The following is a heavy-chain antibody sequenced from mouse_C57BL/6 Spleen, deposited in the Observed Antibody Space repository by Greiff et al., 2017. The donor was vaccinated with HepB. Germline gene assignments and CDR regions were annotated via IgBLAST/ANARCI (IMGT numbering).Heavy chain of an antibody. D-gene: IGHD4-1*01. V-gene: IGHV1-54*01. CDR3: ARSGELGWFAY. J-gene: IGHJ3*01. Sequence: VQLVESGAELVRPGTSVKVSCKASGYAFTNYLIEWVKQRPGQGLEWIGVINPGSGGTNYNEKFKGKATLTADKSSSTAYMQLSSLTSEDSAVYFCARSGELGWFAYWGQGTLVTVSA. CDR1: GYAFTNYL. CDR2: INPGSGGT.